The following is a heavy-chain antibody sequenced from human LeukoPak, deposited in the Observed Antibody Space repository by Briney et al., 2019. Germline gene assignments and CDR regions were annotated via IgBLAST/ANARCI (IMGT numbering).Heavy chain of an antibody. J-gene: IGHJ5*02. CDR2: IYYSEIT. CDR3: ARTVLAVAGTEPGWFDP. D-gene: IGHD6-19*01. Sequence: SETLSLTCTVTGDSISSSGNFWAWIRQPPGKGLEWIGNIYYSEITYSNPSLKSRLTILVDTSKNQFSLSLSSVTAADTAVYYCARTVLAVAGTEPGWFDPWGPGTLVTVSS. CDR1: GDSISSSGNF. V-gene: IGHV4-39*07.